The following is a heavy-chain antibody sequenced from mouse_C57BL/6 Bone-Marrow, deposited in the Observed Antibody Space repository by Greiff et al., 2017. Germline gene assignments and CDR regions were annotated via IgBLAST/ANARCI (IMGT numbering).Heavy chain of an antibody. CDR2: ISSGSSTI. CDR3: ARTPFITTVVAPYFDS. Sequence: EVKLEESGGGLVKPGGSLKLSCAASGFTFSDYGMHWVRQAPEKGLEWVAYISSGSSTIYYADTVKGRFTISRDNAKNTLFLQMTSLRSEDTAMYYCARTPFITTVVAPYFDSWGQGTTLTVSS. V-gene: IGHV5-17*01. D-gene: IGHD1-1*01. CDR1: GFTFSDYG. J-gene: IGHJ2*01.